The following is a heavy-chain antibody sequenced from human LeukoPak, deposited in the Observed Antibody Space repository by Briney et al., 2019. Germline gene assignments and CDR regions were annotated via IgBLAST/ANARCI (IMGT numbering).Heavy chain of an antibody. Sequence: GGSLRLSCVASGFSFSSYGMHWVRQAPGKGLEWVSSISSSSSYIYYADSVKGRFTISRDNAKNSLYLQMNSLRAEDTAVYYCARCLAAAGTEPIFDYWGQGTLVTVSS. J-gene: IGHJ4*02. V-gene: IGHV3-21*01. CDR2: ISSSSSYI. CDR1: GFSFSSYG. CDR3: ARCLAAAGTEPIFDY. D-gene: IGHD6-13*01.